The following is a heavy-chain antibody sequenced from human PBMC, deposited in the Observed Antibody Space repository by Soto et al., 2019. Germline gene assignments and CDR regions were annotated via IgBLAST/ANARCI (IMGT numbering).Heavy chain of an antibody. J-gene: IGHJ6*02. CDR1: GYTFTSYY. CDR3: ASTPPAGGYYYYGMDV. CDR2: INPSGGST. Sequence: GASVKVSCKASGYTFTSYYMHWVRQAPGQGLEWMGVINPSGGSTGYSPSFQGHVTISADKSISTAYLQWSSLKASDTAMYYCASTPPAGGYYYYGMDVWGQGTTVTVSS. D-gene: IGHD2-2*01. V-gene: IGHV1-46*01.